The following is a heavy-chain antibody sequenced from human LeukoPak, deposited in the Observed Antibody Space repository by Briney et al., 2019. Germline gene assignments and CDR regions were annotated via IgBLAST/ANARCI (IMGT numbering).Heavy chain of an antibody. D-gene: IGHD5-12*01. CDR3: AKDLDIVATITRN. V-gene: IGHV3-23*01. CDR1: GFTFSNYA. Sequence: GGSLRLSCAASGFTFSNYAMSWVRQAPGKGLEWVSGASGSGGSTYYADSVKGRFTISRDNSKNTLYLQRNSLRAEDTAVYYCAKDLDIVATITRNWGQGTLVTVSS. J-gene: IGHJ4*02. CDR2: ASGSGGST.